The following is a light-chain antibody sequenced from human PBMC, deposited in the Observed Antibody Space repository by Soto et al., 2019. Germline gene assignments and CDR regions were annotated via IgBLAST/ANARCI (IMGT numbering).Light chain of an antibody. Sequence: EIVLTQSPGTLSLSPGERATLSCRASQSVSSSYLAWYQQKPGQAPRVLIYDASSRATGIPDRFSGSGSGTEFTLTISRLETEDLAVYYCQQYDSSVTFGGGTKVDI. J-gene: IGKJ4*01. V-gene: IGKV3-20*01. CDR3: QQYDSSVT. CDR1: QSVSSSY. CDR2: DAS.